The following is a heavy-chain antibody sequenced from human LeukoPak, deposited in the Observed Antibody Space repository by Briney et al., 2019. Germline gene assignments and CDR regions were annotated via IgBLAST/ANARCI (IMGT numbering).Heavy chain of an antibody. V-gene: IGHV3-15*01. J-gene: IGHJ4*02. CDR1: GFTFSNAW. CDR3: ARDIGEWFGERWAFDDY. D-gene: IGHD3-10*01. CDR2: IKSKTDGGTT. Sequence: PGGSLRLSCAASGFTFSNAWMSWVRQAPGKGLEWVGRIKSKTDGGTTDYAAPVKGRFTISRDDSKNALYLQTNSLKTEDTAVYYCARDIGEWFGERWAFDDYWGQGTLVTVSS.